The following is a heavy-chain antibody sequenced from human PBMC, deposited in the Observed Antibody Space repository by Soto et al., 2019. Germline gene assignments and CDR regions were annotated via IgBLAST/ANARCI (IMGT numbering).Heavy chain of an antibody. CDR3: ARLTPVRYFDY. CDR1: GDSMRTDYY. J-gene: IGHJ4*02. CDR2: IYHSGSA. V-gene: IGHV4-38-2*01. Sequence: PSETLSLTCAVSGDSMRTDYYWGWVRQPPGKGLEWIGSIYHSGSAYYNPSLTSRVTISVDTSKNQFSLKVTSVTAADTAVYYCARLTPVRYFDYWGQGTLVTVSS. D-gene: IGHD3-9*01.